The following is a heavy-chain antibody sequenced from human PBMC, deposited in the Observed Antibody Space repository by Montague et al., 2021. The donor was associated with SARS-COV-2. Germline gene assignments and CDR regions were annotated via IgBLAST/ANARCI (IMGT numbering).Heavy chain of an antibody. CDR3: ARGPVGVAARPRYYFDQ. J-gene: IGHJ4*02. Sequence: SETLSLTCAVYGGSLSGDHWSWIRQPPGKGLEWIGEVNHSGHTNYNVSLKSRVTMSVDTSKSQFSLKVRSVTAAGTAVYYCARGPVGVAARPRYYFDQWGQGTLVTVSS. V-gene: IGHV4-34*01. CDR1: GGSLSGDH. D-gene: IGHD6-6*01. CDR2: VNHSGHT.